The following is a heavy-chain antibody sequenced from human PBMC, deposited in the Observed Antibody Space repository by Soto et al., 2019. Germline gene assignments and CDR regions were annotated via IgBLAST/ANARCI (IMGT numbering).Heavy chain of an antibody. J-gene: IGHJ4*02. D-gene: IGHD3-3*01. V-gene: IGHV4-34*01. CDR2: INHSGST. CDR1: GGSFSGYY. Sequence: QVQLQQWGAGLLKPSETLSLTCAVYGGSFSGYYWSWIRQPPGKGLEWMGEINHSGSTNYNLSLKGCVTISVDTSKIQFSLKLSSVSAADTAVYSCARVTIFGVVIMTYFYYWGQGTLVTVSS. CDR3: ARVTIFGVVIMTYFYY.